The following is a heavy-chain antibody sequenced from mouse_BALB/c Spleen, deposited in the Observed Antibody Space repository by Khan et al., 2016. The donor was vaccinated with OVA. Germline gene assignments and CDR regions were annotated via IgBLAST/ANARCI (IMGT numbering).Heavy chain of an antibody. J-gene: IGHJ4*01. V-gene: IGHV3-2*02. CDR1: GYSITSEYA. CDR3: ARSFYYFYAYAMDY. CDR2: ISYSGST. Sequence: VQLQQPGPGLVKPSQSLSLTCTVTGYSITSEYAWNWIRQFPGNKLEWMGYISYSGSTNYNPSLKSRISVTRDTSKNQFFLQLNSVTTEDTATYYCARSFYYFYAYAMDYWGQGTSVTVSS. D-gene: IGHD2-2*01.